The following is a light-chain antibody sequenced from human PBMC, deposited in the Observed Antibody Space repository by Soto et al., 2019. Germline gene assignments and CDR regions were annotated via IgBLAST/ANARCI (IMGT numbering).Light chain of an antibody. CDR2: WAS. J-gene: IGKJ4*01. CDR1: QSVLYSSNNKNY. CDR3: QQYYSTPLT. V-gene: IGKV4-1*01. Sequence: DIVMTQSPDSLAVSLGERATINCRSSQSVLYSSNNKNYLAWYQQKPGKPPKLLIYWASTRESGVSDRFSGSGSATDFTLTISSLQAEDVAMYYWQQYYSTPLTFCGGTKVEIK.